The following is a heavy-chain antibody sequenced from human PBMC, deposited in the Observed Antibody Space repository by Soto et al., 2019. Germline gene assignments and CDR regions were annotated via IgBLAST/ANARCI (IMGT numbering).Heavy chain of an antibody. J-gene: IGHJ5*02. CDR2: IYWDDDK. CDR3: VYKGLSLLWFGDPGHFDP. CDR1: GVSLNTSGVS. D-gene: IGHD3-10*01. Sequence: QITLKESGPTLVKPTQTLTLTCTLSGVSLNTSGVSVGWIRQPPGKALEWLALIYWDDDKRYSPSLKSRLTVTKDTSKNQVLLTMTNMDPVDTATYYCVYKGLSLLWFGDPGHFDPWGQGILVTVSS. V-gene: IGHV2-5*02.